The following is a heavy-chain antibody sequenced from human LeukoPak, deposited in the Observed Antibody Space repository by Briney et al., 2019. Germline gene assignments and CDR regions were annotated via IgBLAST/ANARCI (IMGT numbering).Heavy chain of an antibody. V-gene: IGHV3-21*01. CDR2: ISSSSSYI. D-gene: IGHD5-12*01. CDR1: GFTFSSYS. CDR3: AAGATINWFDP. J-gene: IGHJ5*02. Sequence: GSLRLSCAASGFTFSSYSMNWVRQAPGKGLEWVSSISSSSSYIYYADSVKGRFTISRDNAKNSLYLQMNSLRAEDTAVYYCAAGATINWFDPWGQGTLVTVSS.